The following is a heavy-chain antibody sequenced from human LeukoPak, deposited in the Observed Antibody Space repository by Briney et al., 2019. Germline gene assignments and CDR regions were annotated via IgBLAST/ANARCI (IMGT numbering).Heavy chain of an antibody. CDR3: ARDPDGDYDFDY. J-gene: IGHJ4*02. V-gene: IGHV1-18*01. CDR2: ISVHNGET. CDR1: GYTFTSYG. Sequence: ASVTVSCKASGYTFTSYGVSWVRQAPGQGLEWMGWISVHNGETNYAQKFQGRVTLTTDTSTSTAYMELRSLRSDDTAVYYCARDPDGDYDFDYWGQGTLVAVSS. D-gene: IGHD4-17*01.